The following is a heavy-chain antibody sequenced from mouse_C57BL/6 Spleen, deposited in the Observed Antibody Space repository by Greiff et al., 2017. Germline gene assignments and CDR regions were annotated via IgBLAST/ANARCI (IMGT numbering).Heavy chain of an antibody. J-gene: IGHJ4*01. CDR1: GFSLTSYG. CDR3: ARNFITTVPCAMDY. V-gene: IGHV2-2*01. CDR2: IWMGGRN. Sequence: VQLQQSGPGLVQPSQSLSITCTVSGFSLTSYGVHWVRQSPGKGLEWLGVIWMGGRNDNNAALLPRLSISKDNAKSQVFFKMNSLQADDTAIYYCARNFITTVPCAMDYWGQGTSVTVSS. D-gene: IGHD1-1*01.